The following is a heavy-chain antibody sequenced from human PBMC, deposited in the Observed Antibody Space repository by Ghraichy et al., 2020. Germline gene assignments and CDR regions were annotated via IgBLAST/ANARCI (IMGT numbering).Heavy chain of an antibody. CDR3: ARIAYTTTYFQFDV. V-gene: IGHV3-7*01. CDR2: IKADGSEK. CDR1: GFTFGDFW. Sequence: GGSLRLSCAATGFTFGDFWVTWVRQAPGKGLEWVANIKADGSEKYYVDSVKGRFTISRDNAMDSLSLRLAGLTVEDTAVYYCARIAYTTTYFQFDVWGQGTTVTVSS. J-gene: IGHJ6*02. D-gene: IGHD1-1*01.